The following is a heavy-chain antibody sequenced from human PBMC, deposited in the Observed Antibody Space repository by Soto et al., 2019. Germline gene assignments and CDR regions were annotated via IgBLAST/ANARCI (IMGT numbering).Heavy chain of an antibody. D-gene: IGHD2-15*01. CDR3: AEWRGGALAVIRAATGCDP. CDR2: ISGSGGTT. CDR1: GLTFSNSA. J-gene: IGHJ5*02. Sequence: VQLLESGGGLVQPGGSLRLSCAASGLTFSNSAMNWVRQAPGKGLHWVSSISGSGGTTYYADSVKGRFTISRDNSKNTLYAQKNSLRAEDTAVYYCAEWRGGALAVIRAATGCDPWGQGTLVTVSS. V-gene: IGHV3-23*01.